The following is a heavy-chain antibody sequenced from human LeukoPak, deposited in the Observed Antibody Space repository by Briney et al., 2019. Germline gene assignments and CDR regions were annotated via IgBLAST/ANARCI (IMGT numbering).Heavy chain of an antibody. Sequence: SETLSLTCTVSGGSINNYYWSWIRQPPGKGLEYIGYIYYSGSANYNPSLKSRVTISVDPSKNQFSLKLSSVTAADTAVYYCARMIRPYDILTGYYGANWFDPWGQGTLVTVSS. J-gene: IGHJ5*02. V-gene: IGHV4-59*01. CDR1: GGSINNYY. CDR2: IYYSGSA. CDR3: ARMIRPYDILTGYYGANWFDP. D-gene: IGHD3-9*01.